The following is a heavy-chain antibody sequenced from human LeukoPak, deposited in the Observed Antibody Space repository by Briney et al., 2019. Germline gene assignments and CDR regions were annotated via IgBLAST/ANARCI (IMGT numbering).Heavy chain of an antibody. CDR1: GDSISSYS. J-gene: IGHJ4*02. D-gene: IGHD2-2*01. V-gene: IGHV4-4*07. CDR2: IFNSGSA. Sequence: SETLSLTCTVSGDSISSYSWNWIRQPAGEGLEWIGHIFNSGSANYNPSLKSRVTMSVDTSKTQFSLNLPSVTAADTAVYYCARGSGCSSSSCHAGEFDYWGQGTLVTVSS. CDR3: ARGSGCSSSSCHAGEFDY.